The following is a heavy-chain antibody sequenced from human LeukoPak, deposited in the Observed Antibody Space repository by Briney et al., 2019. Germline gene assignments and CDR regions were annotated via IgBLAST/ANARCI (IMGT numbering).Heavy chain of an antibody. J-gene: IGHJ5*02. Sequence: GASVKVSCKASGCTFTGYYMHWVRQAPGQGLEWMGWINPNSGGTNYAQKFQGRVTMTRDTSISTAYMELSRLRSDDTAVYYCARDLTYYDFWSGYPTWGQGTLVTVSS. CDR1: GCTFTGYY. CDR3: ARDLTYYDFWSGYPT. D-gene: IGHD3-3*01. V-gene: IGHV1-2*02. CDR2: INPNSGGT.